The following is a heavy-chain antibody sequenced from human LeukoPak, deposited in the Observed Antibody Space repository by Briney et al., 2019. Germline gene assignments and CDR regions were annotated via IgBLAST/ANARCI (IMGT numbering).Heavy chain of an antibody. Sequence: PGRSLRLSCTASGFTFGDSAMSWFRQAPGKGLEWVGFIRSKAYGGSTEYAASVKGRYTISRDDSKSIAYLQMNSLKTEDTAVYYCTRSLRYDSSGYYYEKYFDYWGQGTLVTVSS. V-gene: IGHV3-49*03. D-gene: IGHD3-22*01. CDR3: TRSLRYDSSGYYYEKYFDY. CDR1: GFTFGDSA. J-gene: IGHJ4*02. CDR2: IRSKAYGGST.